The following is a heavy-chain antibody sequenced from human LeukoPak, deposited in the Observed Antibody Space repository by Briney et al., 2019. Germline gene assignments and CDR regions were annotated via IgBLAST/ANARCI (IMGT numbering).Heavy chain of an antibody. CDR1: GGSFSGYY. Sequence: PSETLSLTCAVYGGSFSGYYWGWIRQPPGKGLEWIGSIYYSGNTYYNPSLKSRVSISVDTSKNQFSLKMSSVTAADTAIYYCARPNYGDYIFGFDYWGQGILVTVSS. CDR3: ARPNYGDYIFGFDY. J-gene: IGHJ4*02. D-gene: IGHD4-17*01. V-gene: IGHV4-39*01. CDR2: IYYSGNT.